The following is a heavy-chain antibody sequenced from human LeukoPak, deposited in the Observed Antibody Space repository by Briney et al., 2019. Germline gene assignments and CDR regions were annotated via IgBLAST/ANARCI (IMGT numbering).Heavy chain of an antibody. D-gene: IGHD3-22*01. J-gene: IGHJ4*02. Sequence: GGSLRLSCAASGFTFSSYSMNWVRQAPGKGLEWVSYISDASSNIYYADSVKGRFTISRDNARNSLYLQMNSLRAEDTAVYYCARSNYYDSSGYYVYWGQGTLVTVSS. CDR1: GFTFSSYS. V-gene: IGHV3-48*01. CDR3: ARSNYYDSSGYYVY. CDR2: ISDASSNI.